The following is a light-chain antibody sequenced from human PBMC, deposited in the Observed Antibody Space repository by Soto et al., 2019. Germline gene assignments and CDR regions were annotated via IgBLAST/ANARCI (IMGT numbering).Light chain of an antibody. CDR3: QQYNSYPYT. Sequence: DIQMTQSPSTLSASVGDRVTITCRASQSISSWLAWYQQKPGKAPKVLIYKASSLESGVPSRFSGSGSGAEFTLTINSLQPDDFATYYCQQYNSYPYTFGQGTKLEI. J-gene: IGKJ2*01. CDR2: KAS. CDR1: QSISSW. V-gene: IGKV1-5*03.